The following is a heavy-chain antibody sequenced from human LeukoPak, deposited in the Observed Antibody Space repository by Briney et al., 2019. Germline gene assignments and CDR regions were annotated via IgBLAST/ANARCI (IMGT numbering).Heavy chain of an antibody. CDR1: GYTFTSYG. CDR2: MNPNSGNT. D-gene: IGHD4-17*01. Sequence: ASVKVSCKASGYTFTSYGISWVRQATGQGLEWMGWMNPNSGNTGYAQKFQGRVTITRNTSISTAYMELSSLRSEDTAVYYCARGAVGYGDYDEWGQGTLVSVSS. CDR3: ARGAVGYGDYDE. V-gene: IGHV1-8*03. J-gene: IGHJ4*02.